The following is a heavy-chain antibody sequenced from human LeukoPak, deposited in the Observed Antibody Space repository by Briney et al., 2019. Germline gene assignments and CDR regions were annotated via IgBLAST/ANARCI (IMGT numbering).Heavy chain of an antibody. CDR1: GFTFSSYA. CDR3: AKEGPYYDFWSGYLDV. J-gene: IGHJ6*02. D-gene: IGHD3-3*01. CDR2: IKQDGSEK. V-gene: IGHV3-7*03. Sequence: GGSLRLSCAASGFTFSSYAMSWVRQAPGKGLEWVANIKQDGSEKYYVDSVKGRFTISRDNSKSTLYLQMNSLRAEDTAVYYCAKEGPYYDFWSGYLDVWGQGTTVTVSS.